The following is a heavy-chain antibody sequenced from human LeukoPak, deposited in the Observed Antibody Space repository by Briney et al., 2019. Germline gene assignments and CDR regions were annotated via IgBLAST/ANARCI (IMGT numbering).Heavy chain of an antibody. CDR2: VDPSDSYT. V-gene: IGHV5-10-1*01. CDR3: ARDGGGAFDP. J-gene: IGHJ5*02. CDR1: GYSFTTYW. Sequence: GESLKISCKDSGYSFTTYWITWVRQMPGKGLEWMGKVDPSDSYTNYSPSFQGHVTISADKSISTAYLQWSSLRASDTAIYYCARDGGGAFDPWGQGTLVTVSS. D-gene: IGHD3-10*01.